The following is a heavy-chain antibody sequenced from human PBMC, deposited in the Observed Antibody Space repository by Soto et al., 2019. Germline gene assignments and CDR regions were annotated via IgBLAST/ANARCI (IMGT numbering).Heavy chain of an antibody. CDR2: IYPGDSDT. D-gene: IGHD2-2*01. CDR1: GYRFISYW. J-gene: IGHJ4*02. V-gene: IGHV5-51*01. CDR3: ASGIGYCSSTSCYAFDY. Sequence: SGYRFISYWIGWVRQMPGKGLEWMGVIYPGDSDTRYSPSFQGQVTISADKSISTAYLQWSSLKASDTAMYYCASGIGYCSSTSCYAFDYWGQGTLVTVSS.